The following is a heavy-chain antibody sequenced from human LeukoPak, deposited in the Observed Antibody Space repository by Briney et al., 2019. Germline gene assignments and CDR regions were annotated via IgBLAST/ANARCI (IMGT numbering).Heavy chain of an antibody. CDR1: GFTFSSYA. Sequence: TGGSLRLSCAASGFTFSSYALSWVRQAPGKGLEWVSDNSGSGTSTYYADSVKGRFTISRDNSKNTLYLQMHSLGAEDTAVYYCARRTTVVTHFDFWGRGTLVTVSS. D-gene: IGHD4-23*01. CDR2: NSGSGTST. CDR3: ARRTTVVTHFDF. J-gene: IGHJ4*02. V-gene: IGHV3-23*01.